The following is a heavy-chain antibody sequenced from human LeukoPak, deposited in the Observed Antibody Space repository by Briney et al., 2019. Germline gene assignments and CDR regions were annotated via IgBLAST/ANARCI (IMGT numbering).Heavy chain of an antibody. CDR1: GFTFSDHY. D-gene: IGHD2-15*01. CDR2: FDGNADGT. Sequence: GGSLRLSCAASGFTFSDHYIDWVRQPPGKGLEWVASFDGNADGTYYADSVKGRCTISRDNSKNTLYLQMNSLRAEDTAIYYCAKPRIIGLGWAQFDYWGQGSLVTVSS. J-gene: IGHJ4*02. CDR3: AKPRIIGLGWAQFDY. V-gene: IGHV3-23*01.